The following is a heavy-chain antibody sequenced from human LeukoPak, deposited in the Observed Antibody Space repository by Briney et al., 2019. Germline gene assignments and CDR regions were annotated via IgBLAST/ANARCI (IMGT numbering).Heavy chain of an antibody. CDR2: FDPEDGET. Sequence: ASVKVSCKVSGYTLTELSMHWVRQAPGKGLEWMGGFDPEDGETVYAQTFEGRATLTEDTSTDTTYMELRSLKSDDTAMYYCVLLGSSGAYFDYWGQGTLVTVST. V-gene: IGHV1-24*01. CDR1: GYTLTELS. J-gene: IGHJ4*02. CDR3: VLLGSSGAYFDY. D-gene: IGHD3-22*01.